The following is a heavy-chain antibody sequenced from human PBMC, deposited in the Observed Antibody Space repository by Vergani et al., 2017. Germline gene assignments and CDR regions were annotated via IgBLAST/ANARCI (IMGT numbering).Heavy chain of an antibody. V-gene: IGHV4-61*02. CDR3: ARTGYDFWSGYLDY. Sequence: QVQLQESGPGLVKPSQTLSLTCTVPGGSISSGSYYWSWIRQPAGKGLEWIGRIYTRGSTNYNPSLKSRVTISVDTSKNQFSLKLSSVTAADTAVYYCARTGYDFWSGYLDYWGQGTLVTVSS. D-gene: IGHD3-3*01. CDR2: IYTRGST. CDR1: GGSISSGSYY. J-gene: IGHJ4*02.